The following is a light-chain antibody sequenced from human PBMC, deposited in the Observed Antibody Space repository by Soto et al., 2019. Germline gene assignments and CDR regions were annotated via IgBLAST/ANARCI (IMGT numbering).Light chain of an antibody. Sequence: VLTQSPGTLSVSPGERASLSCRASQSVSINLAWYQQKPGQAPRLLIYGASTRATGIPARFSGSGSGTEFTLSINSLQSEDFAVYSCQEYDNWPPEGTFGQGTKVEV. CDR2: GAS. V-gene: IGKV3-15*01. J-gene: IGKJ1*01. CDR3: QEYDNWPPEGT. CDR1: QSVSIN.